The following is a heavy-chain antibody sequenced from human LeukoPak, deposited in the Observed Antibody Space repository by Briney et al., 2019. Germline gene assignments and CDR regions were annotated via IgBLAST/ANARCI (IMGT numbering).Heavy chain of an antibody. Sequence: GGSLRLSCATSGFTFSNYGMHWVRQAPGKGLEWVAVISSDETNIRYGDSVKGRFTISRDNSKNTPFLQMNSLRVEDTAPYYCAKSVAIYFYYGLDVWGQGTTVTVSS. D-gene: IGHD3-3*01. V-gene: IGHV3-30*18. CDR3: AKSVAIYFYYGLDV. CDR2: ISSDETNI. CDR1: GFTFSNYG. J-gene: IGHJ6*02.